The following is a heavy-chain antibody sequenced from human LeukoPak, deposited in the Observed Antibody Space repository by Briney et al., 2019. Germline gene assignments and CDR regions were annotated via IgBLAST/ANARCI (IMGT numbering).Heavy chain of an antibody. CDR2: ISSSSSYI. Sequence: GGSLRLSCAASGFTFSSYSMNWVRQAPGKGLEWVSSISSSSSYIYYADSVKGRFTISRDNAKNSLYLQMNSLRAEDTAVYYCARDSRTNTGVFDYWGQGTLVTVSS. CDR3: ARDSRTNTGVFDY. V-gene: IGHV3-21*01. J-gene: IGHJ4*02. CDR1: GFTFSSYS. D-gene: IGHD1-14*01.